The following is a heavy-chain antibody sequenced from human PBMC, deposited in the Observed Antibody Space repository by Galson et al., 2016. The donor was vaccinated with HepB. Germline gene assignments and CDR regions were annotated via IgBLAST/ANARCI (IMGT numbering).Heavy chain of an antibody. Sequence: SVKVSCKASGGTFSNYAISWVRQAPGQGLEWMGGIIPIFGTPNYAQKFQGRITITADESTSTAHMELSSLRSEDTAIYYCARDILFARVRINQNYYHGMDVWGQGTTVTVSS. J-gene: IGHJ6*02. V-gene: IGHV1-69*13. CDR1: GGTFSNYA. D-gene: IGHD3-10*01. CDR2: IIPIFGTP. CDR3: ARDILFARVRINQNYYHGMDV.